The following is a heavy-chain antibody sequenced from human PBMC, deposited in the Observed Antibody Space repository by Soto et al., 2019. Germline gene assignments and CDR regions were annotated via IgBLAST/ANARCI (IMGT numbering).Heavy chain of an antibody. CDR1: GFTFSSYG. Sequence: GGSLRLSCAASGFTFSSYGMHWVRQAPGKGLEWVAVISYDGSNKYYADSVKGRFTISRDNSKNTLYLQMNSLRAEDTAVYYCAKDRPPGLIAAAGTLDFDYWGQGTLVTVSS. V-gene: IGHV3-30*18. CDR2: ISYDGSNK. D-gene: IGHD6-13*01. J-gene: IGHJ4*02. CDR3: AKDRPPGLIAAAGTLDFDY.